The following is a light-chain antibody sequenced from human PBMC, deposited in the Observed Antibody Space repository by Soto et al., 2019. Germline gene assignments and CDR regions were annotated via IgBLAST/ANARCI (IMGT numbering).Light chain of an antibody. CDR3: CSSGGSPTYV. V-gene: IGLV2-23*02. J-gene: IGLJ1*01. CDR2: EVN. CDR1: SSNVGSYKL. Sequence: QSALTQPASVSGSPGQSITISCTGTSSNVGSYKLVSWYQQHPGKAPQLMIFEVNKRPSGVSNRFSGSKSGNTASLTISGLKVEEEADYYCCSSGGSPTYVFGTGTKLTVL.